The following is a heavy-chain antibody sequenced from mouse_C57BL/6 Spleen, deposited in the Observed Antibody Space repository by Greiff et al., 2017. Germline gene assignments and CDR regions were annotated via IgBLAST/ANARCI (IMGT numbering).Heavy chain of an antibody. CDR2: IWSGGST. J-gene: IGHJ2*01. V-gene: IGHV2-2*01. D-gene: IGHD2-5*01. CDR3: ARNFPYSNYDFDY. Sequence: VQRVESGPGLVQPSQSLSITCTVSGFSLTSYGVHWVRQSPGKGLEWLGVIWSGGSTDYNAAFISRLSISKDNSKSQVFFKMNSLQADDTAIYYCARNFPYSNYDFDYWGQGTTLTVSS. CDR1: GFSLTSYG.